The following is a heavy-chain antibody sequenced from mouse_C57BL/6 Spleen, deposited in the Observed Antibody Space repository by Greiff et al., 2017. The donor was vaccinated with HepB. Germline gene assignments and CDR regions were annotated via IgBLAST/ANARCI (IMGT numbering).Heavy chain of an antibody. CDR1: GYAFTNYL. CDR2: INPGSGGT. Sequence: QVHVKQSGAELVRPGTSVKVSCKASGYAFTNYLIEWVKQRPGQGLEWIGVINPGSGGTNYNEKFKGKATLTADKSSSTAYMQLSSLTSEDSAVYFCARNSNYDRAMDYWGQGTSVTVSS. D-gene: IGHD2-5*01. CDR3: ARNSNYDRAMDY. V-gene: IGHV1-54*01. J-gene: IGHJ4*01.